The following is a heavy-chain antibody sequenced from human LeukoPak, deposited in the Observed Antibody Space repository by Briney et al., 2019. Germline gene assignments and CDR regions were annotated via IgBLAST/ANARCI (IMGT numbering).Heavy chain of an antibody. CDR2: IYYSGST. D-gene: IGHD3-10*01. Sequence: SETLSLTCAVSGGSLSGYYWGWIRQPPGKGLEWIGSIYYSGSTYYNPSLKSQVTISVDTSKNQFSLKLSSVTAADTAVYYCAREPWFGELSSANWFDPWGQGTLVTVSS. CDR1: GGSLSGYY. V-gene: IGHV4-39*07. J-gene: IGHJ5*02. CDR3: AREPWFGELSSANWFDP.